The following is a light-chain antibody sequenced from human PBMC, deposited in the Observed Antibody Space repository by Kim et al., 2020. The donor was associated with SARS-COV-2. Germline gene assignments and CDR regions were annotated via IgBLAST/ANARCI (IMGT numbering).Light chain of an antibody. V-gene: IGLV1-44*01. CDR2: SDN. Sequence: QSVLTQPPSASGTPGQRVTISCSGSRSNIGRNIVNWYQQFPGTAPKLLMYSDNQRPSGVPDRFSGSKSGTSASLAISGLQSEDEADYYCATWDDSLNEYVFGTGTKVTVL. J-gene: IGLJ1*01. CDR1: RSNIGRNI. CDR3: ATWDDSLNEYV.